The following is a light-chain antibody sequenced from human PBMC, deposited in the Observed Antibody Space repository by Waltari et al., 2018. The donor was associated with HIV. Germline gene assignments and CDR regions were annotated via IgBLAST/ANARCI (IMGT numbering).Light chain of an antibody. CDR3: SSYADRNGFYVV. V-gene: IGLV2-8*01. CDR1: NSDIGGYNY. J-gene: IGLJ2*01. CDR2: EVT. Sequence: QSALTQPPSASGSPGQSVTISCTGTNSDIGGYNYVSWYHQHPGKAPKLVISEVTKRPSGVPDRFSGSKSGTTASLTVSGLQAEDEADYYCSSYADRNGFYVVFGGGTRLTVL.